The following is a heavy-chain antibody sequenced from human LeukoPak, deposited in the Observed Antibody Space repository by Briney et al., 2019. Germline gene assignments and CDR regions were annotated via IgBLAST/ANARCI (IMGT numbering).Heavy chain of an antibody. CDR3: ARHRFDCTNGVCYRAYYYGMDV. CDR2: IYYGGNT. CDR1: GGSFSSSTYY. Sequence: KPSETLSLTCTVSGGSFSSSTYYWGWIRQPPGKGLEWIASIYYGGNTYYKPSLKSRVTISVDTSKNQFSLKLSSVTAADTAVYYCARHRFDCTNGVCYRAYYYGMDVWGQGTTVTVSS. J-gene: IGHJ6*02. D-gene: IGHD2-8*01. V-gene: IGHV4-39*01.